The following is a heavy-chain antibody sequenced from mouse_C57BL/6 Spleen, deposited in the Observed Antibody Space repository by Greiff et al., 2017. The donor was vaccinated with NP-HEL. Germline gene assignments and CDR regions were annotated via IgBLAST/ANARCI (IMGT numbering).Heavy chain of an antibody. J-gene: IGHJ4*01. V-gene: IGHV1-26*01. CDR3: AIAPSYAMDY. Sequence: VQLKESGPELVKPGASVKISCKASGYTFTDYYMNWVKQSHGKSLEWIGDINPNNGGTSYNQKFKGKATLTVDKSSSTAYMELRSLTSEDSAVYYCAIAPSYAMDYWGQGTSVTVSS. CDR2: INPNNGGT. CDR1: GYTFTDYY.